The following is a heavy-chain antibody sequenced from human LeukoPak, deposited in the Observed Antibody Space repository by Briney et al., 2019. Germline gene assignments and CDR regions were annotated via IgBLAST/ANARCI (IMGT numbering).Heavy chain of an antibody. V-gene: IGHV4-4*02. J-gene: IGHJ4*02. CDR3: AKDHGNNRRYFDD. D-gene: IGHD4-11*01. CDR2: VYHTGST. CDR1: GGSISISHW. Sequence: PSETLSLTCTVSGGSISISHWWTWVRQPPGKGLEWIGEVYHTGSTDYNASLKSRVTISVDNSKNEFYLKMASVTAADTAVYYCAKDHGNNRRYFDDWGQGTLVTVSS.